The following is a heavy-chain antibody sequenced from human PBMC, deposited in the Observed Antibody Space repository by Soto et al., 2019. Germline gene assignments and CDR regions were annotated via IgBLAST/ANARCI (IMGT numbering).Heavy chain of an antibody. CDR3: ARAHYGDYGYGMDV. Sequence: SETLSLTCAVSGGSISSGGYSWSWIRQPPGKGLEWIGYTYHSGSTYYNPSLKSRVTISVDRSKNQFSLKLSSVTAADTAVYYCARAHYGDYGYGMDVWGQGTTVTSP. V-gene: IGHV4-30-2*01. CDR2: TYHSGST. J-gene: IGHJ6*02. CDR1: GGSISSGGYS. D-gene: IGHD4-17*01.